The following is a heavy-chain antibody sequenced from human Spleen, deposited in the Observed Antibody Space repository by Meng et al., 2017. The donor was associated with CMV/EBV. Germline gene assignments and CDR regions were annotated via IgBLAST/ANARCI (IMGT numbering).Heavy chain of an antibody. CDR1: GFTFSSYG. CDR3: ARAGYPRSWYGEGFDY. CDR2: IRYDGSNK. V-gene: IGHV3-30*02. D-gene: IGHD6-13*01. J-gene: IGHJ4*02. Sequence: GESLKISCAASGFTFSSYGMHWVRQAPGKGLEWVAFIRYDGSNKYYADSVKGRFTISRDNSKNTLDLQMSSLRAEDTAVYYCARAGYPRSWYGEGFDYLGQGTLVTVSS.